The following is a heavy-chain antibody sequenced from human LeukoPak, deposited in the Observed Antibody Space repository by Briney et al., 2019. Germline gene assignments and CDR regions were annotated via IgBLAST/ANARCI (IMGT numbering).Heavy chain of an antibody. V-gene: IGHV3-30-3*01. Sequence: GGSLLLSCAASGFTFSSYAMHGVRQAPGKGLEGVAVISYDGSNKYYADSVKGRFTISRDNSKNTLYLQMNSLRAEATAVYYCAREHPPYYYGSGSYSDYWGQGTLVTVSS. J-gene: IGHJ4*02. CDR1: GFTFSSYA. CDR3: AREHPPYYYGSGSYSDY. CDR2: ISYDGSNK. D-gene: IGHD3-10*01.